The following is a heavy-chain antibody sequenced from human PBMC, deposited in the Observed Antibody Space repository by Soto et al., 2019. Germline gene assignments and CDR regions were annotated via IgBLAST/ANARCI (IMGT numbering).Heavy chain of an antibody. Sequence: GGSLRLSCAASGFTFSSYAMSWVRQAPGKGLEWVSAVSGSGGSTYYADSVKGRFTISRDNSKNTLYLQMNSLRAEDTAVYYCAKEPAHYCSSTSCYFDYWGQGTLVTVSS. CDR3: AKEPAHYCSSTSCYFDY. CDR2: VSGSGGST. CDR1: GFTFSSYA. V-gene: IGHV3-23*01. J-gene: IGHJ4*02. D-gene: IGHD2-2*01.